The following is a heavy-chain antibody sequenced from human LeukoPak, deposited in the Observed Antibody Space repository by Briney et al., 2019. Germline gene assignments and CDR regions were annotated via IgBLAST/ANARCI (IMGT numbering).Heavy chain of an antibody. V-gene: IGHV1-2*02. D-gene: IGHD2-15*01. Sequence: ASVKVSCKASGYTFTGYYMHWVRQAPGQGLEWMGWINPNSGGTNYAQKFQGRVTITRNTSISTAYMELSSLRSEDTAVYYCARLRGSYYYYMDVWGKGTTVTVSS. CDR3: ARLRGSYYYYMDV. J-gene: IGHJ6*03. CDR1: GYTFTGYY. CDR2: INPNSGGT.